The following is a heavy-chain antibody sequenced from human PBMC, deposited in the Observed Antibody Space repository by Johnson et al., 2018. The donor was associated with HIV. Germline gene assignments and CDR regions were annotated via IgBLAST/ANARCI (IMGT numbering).Heavy chain of an antibody. J-gene: IGHJ3*02. Sequence: QVQLVESGGGVVQPGRSLRLSCAASGFTFSSYAMHWVRQAPGKGLEWVAIISYDGSNKYYADSVKGRFTISRDNSKNTLYLQMGSLRAEDMAVYYCARGIGEQQLVPGRPPPGDDAFDIWGQR. CDR3: ARGIGEQQLVPGRPPPGDDAFDI. D-gene: IGHD6-13*01. V-gene: IGHV3-30*14. CDR2: ISYDGSNK. CDR1: GFTFSSYA.